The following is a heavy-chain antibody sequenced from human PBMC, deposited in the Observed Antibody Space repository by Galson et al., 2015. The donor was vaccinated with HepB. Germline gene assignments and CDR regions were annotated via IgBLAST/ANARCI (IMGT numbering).Heavy chain of an antibody. J-gene: IGHJ4*02. CDR3: ASGGLWSSNDY. V-gene: IGHV4-34*01. CDR1: GGSFSGYY. CDR2: INHSGST. D-gene: IGHD3-10*01. Sequence: SETLSLTCAVYGGSFSGYYWSWIRQPPGKGLEWIGEINHSGSTNYNPSLKSRVTISVDTSKNQFSLKLSSVTAADTAVYYCASGGLWSSNDYWGQGTLVTVSS.